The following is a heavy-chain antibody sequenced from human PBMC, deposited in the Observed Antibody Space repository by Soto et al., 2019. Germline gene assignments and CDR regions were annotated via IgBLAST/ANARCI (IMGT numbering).Heavy chain of an antibody. Sequence: QVQLVQSGAEVKKPGASVKVSCKASGYTFTSYGISWVRQAPGQGLEWMGWTSAYNGNTNYAQKLQGRVTMTTDTSTSTAYMELRSLRSDYTAVYYCARRQWLVGGYYYGMDVWGQGTTFTVSS. CDR3: ARRQWLVGGYYYGMDV. V-gene: IGHV1-18*01. CDR2: TSAYNGNT. D-gene: IGHD6-19*01. CDR1: GYTFTSYG. J-gene: IGHJ6*02.